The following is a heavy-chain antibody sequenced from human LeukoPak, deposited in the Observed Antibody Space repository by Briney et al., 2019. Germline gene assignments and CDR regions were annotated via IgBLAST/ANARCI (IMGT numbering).Heavy chain of an antibody. CDR3: AKENSNYAYFDY. CDR1: GFTFDDYA. Sequence: GGSLRLSCAASGFTFDDYAMHWVRQAPGKGLEWVSGISWNSGSIGYADSVKGRFTISRDNAKNSQYLQMNSLRAEDMALYYCAKENSNYAYFDYWGQGTLVTVSS. CDR2: ISWNSGSI. V-gene: IGHV3-9*03. D-gene: IGHD4-11*01. J-gene: IGHJ4*02.